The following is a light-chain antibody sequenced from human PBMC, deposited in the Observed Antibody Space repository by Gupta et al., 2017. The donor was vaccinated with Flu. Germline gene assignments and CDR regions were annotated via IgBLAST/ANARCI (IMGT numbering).Light chain of an antibody. Sequence: DIQMTQSPSTLPASVGDRVTITCRASQSISSWLAWYQQKPGRAPKLLIYEASHLQSGVPSRFSGGGSATEFTLTISSLQPDDIATYYCQHYRTSPLTFGGGTKVEI. J-gene: IGKJ4*01. CDR1: QSISSW. CDR3: QHYRTSPLT. V-gene: IGKV1-5*03. CDR2: EAS.